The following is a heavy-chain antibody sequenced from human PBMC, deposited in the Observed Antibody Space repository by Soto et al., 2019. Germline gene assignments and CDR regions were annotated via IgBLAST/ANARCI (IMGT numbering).Heavy chain of an antibody. V-gene: IGHV4-39*01. Sequence: QLQLQESGPGLVKPSETLSLTCTVSGDSVTISDYYWGWIRQPPGKVLEWIGSIHYSGSTYYNPSLKSRVTLSGATSKKQFSLKLTSVTAAEAAVYYCTAHDSGGYYAEYWCQGTLVTVSA. CDR2: IHYSGST. D-gene: IGHD3-22*01. CDR1: GDSVTISDYY. CDR3: TAHDSGGYYAEY. J-gene: IGHJ4*02.